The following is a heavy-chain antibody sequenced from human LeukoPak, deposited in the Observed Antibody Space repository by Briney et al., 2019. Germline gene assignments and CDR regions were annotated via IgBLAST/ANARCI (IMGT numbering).Heavy chain of an antibody. CDR1: GFTFSSYA. J-gene: IGHJ1*01. D-gene: IGHD6-19*01. CDR3: AKGGAMADKNYQE. V-gene: IGHV3-23*01. CDR2: TTDSGSRT. Sequence: GGSLRLSCAASGFTFSSYAMRWVRQAPGKGLEWVSSTTDSGSRTYYADSVKGRFTISRDNSKDMLYLQMNSLRAEDTAVYYCAKGGAMADKNYQEWGQGTLVTVSS.